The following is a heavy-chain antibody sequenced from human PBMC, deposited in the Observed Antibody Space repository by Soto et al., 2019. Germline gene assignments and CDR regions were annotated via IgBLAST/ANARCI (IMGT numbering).Heavy chain of an antibody. CDR3: AKGGPYYYYYMDV. Sequence: GGSLRLSCAASGFTFSSYGMHWVRQAPGKGLEWVAVISYDGSNKYYADSVKGRFTISRDNSKNTLYLQMNSLRAEDTAVYYCAKGGPYYYYYMDVWGKGTTVTVSS. D-gene: IGHD3-16*01. V-gene: IGHV3-30*18. CDR2: ISYDGSNK. CDR1: GFTFSSYG. J-gene: IGHJ6*03.